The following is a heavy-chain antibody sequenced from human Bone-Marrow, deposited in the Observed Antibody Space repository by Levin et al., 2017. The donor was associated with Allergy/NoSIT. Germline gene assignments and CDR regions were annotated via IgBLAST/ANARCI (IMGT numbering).Heavy chain of an antibody. CDR1: GFTFSSYG. D-gene: IGHD3-3*01. Sequence: GESLKISCAASGFTFSSYGMHWVRQAPGKGLEWVAVISYDGSNKYYADSVKGRFTISRDNSKNTLYLQMNSLRAEDTAVYYCAKDVSGYYRPPLFDYWGQGTLVTVSS. CDR3: AKDVSGYYRPPLFDY. V-gene: IGHV3-30*18. CDR2: ISYDGSNK. J-gene: IGHJ4*02.